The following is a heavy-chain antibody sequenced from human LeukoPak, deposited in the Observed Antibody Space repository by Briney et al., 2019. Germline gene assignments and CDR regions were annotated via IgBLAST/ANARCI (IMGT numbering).Heavy chain of an antibody. J-gene: IGHJ6*03. CDR3: ARTPTRIGYYYYYMDV. Sequence: PSETLSLTCTVSGGSISSHYWSWIRQPPGKGLEWIGYIYYSGSTNYNPSLKSRVTISVDTSKNQFSLKLSSVTAADTAVYYCARTPTRIGYYYYYMDVWGKGTTVTVSS. V-gene: IGHV4-59*11. CDR1: GGSISSHY. CDR2: IYYSGST. D-gene: IGHD1-14*01.